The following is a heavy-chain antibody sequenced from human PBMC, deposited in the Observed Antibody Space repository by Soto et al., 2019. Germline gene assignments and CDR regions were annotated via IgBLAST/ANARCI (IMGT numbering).Heavy chain of an antibody. CDR3: ARDIPGTRIGLDYGMDV. D-gene: IGHD1-7*01. Sequence: GGSLRLSCAASGFTFSSYAMDWVRQAPGKXLEWVAVISYDGSNKYYADSVKGRFTISRDNSKNTLYLQMNSLRAEDTAVYYCARDIPGTRIGLDYGMDVWGQGTTVTVSS. J-gene: IGHJ6*02. CDR2: ISYDGSNK. CDR1: GFTFSSYA. V-gene: IGHV3-30-3*01.